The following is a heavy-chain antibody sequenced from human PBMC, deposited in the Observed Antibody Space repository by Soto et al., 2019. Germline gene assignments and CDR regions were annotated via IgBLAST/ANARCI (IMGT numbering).Heavy chain of an antibody. V-gene: IGHV1-69*13. J-gene: IGHJ6*02. Sequence: GASVKVSCKASGGTFSSYAISWVRQAPGQGLEWMGGIIPIFGTANYAQKFQGRVTITADESTSTAYMELSSLRSEDTAVYYCARGGYDYPHGYYHYGMDVWGPGTTVTVSS. D-gene: IGHD5-12*01. CDR1: GGTFSSYA. CDR2: IIPIFGTA. CDR3: ARGGYDYPHGYYHYGMDV.